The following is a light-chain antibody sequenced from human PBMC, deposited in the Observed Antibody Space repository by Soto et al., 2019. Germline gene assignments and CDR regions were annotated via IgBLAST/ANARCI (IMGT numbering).Light chain of an antibody. J-gene: IGKJ4*01. CDR2: DAS. V-gene: IGKV3-11*01. Sequence: EIVLTQSPGTLSLSPGERATLSCRADRSVSDTLLTWFQQKPGQAPRLLIYDASIRGTGIPARFSGSGSGTYFTLTISRLEPEDFAVYCCQQRSYWPPTFGGGTKVDIK. CDR1: RSVSDTL. CDR3: QQRSYWPPT.